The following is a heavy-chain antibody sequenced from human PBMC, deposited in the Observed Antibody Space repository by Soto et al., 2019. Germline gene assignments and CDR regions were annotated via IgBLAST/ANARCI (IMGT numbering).Heavy chain of an antibody. CDR2: ISGSGGST. CDR1: GFTFSSYA. Sequence: EVQLLESGGGLVQPGGSLRLSCAASGFTFSSYAMSWVRQAPGKGLEWVSAISGSGGSTYYADSVKGRFTISRDNSKNTLYLQMNGLRAEVTAVYYCANDLWNYGGYGMDVWGQGTTVTVSS. V-gene: IGHV3-23*01. J-gene: IGHJ6*02. CDR3: ANDLWNYGGYGMDV. D-gene: IGHD1-7*01.